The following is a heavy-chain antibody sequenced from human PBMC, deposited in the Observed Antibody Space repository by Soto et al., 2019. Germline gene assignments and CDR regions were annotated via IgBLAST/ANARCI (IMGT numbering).Heavy chain of an antibody. J-gene: IGHJ4*02. V-gene: IGHV1-18*01. D-gene: IGHD6-13*01. CDR3: ARDLAAAGPFDY. Sequence: QVQLVQSGAEVKKPGASVKVSCKASGYTFTSYRISWVRQAPGQGLEWMGWINPYNGNTNYAQKLQGRVTMTTDTSTSTAYMDVRSLGCDDPVVYYCARDLAAAGPFDYWGQGALVTVSS. CDR1: GYTFTSYR. CDR2: INPYNGNT.